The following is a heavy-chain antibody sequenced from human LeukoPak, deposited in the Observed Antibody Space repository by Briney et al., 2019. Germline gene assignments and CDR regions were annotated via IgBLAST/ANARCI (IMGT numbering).Heavy chain of an antibody. V-gene: IGHV4-59*11. D-gene: IGHD3-9*01. J-gene: IGHJ3*02. Sequence: SETLSLTCTVSGGSISSQYWSWIRQPPGKGLEWIGYIYYSGSTNYNPSLKGRVTISVDTSKNQFSLKLSSVAAADTAVYYCARERKSSYDTLTGYYKSDAFDIWGQGTMVTVSS. CDR2: IYYSGST. CDR1: GGSISSQY. CDR3: ARERKSSYDTLTGYYKSDAFDI.